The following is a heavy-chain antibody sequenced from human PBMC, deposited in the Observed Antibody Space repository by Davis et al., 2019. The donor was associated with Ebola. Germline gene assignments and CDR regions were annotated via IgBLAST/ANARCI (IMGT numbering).Heavy chain of an antibody. CDR3: ARGPLRYYYGSGSYYNFLFDY. V-gene: IGHV4-34*01. Sequence: ESLKISCAASGFTFSDYYMSWIRQAPGKGLEWIGEINHSGSTNYNPSLKSRVTISVDTSKNQFSLKLSSVTAADTAVYYCARGPLRYYYGSGSYYNFLFDYWGQGTLVTVSS. CDR1: GFTFSDYY. CDR2: INHSGST. D-gene: IGHD3-10*01. J-gene: IGHJ4*02.